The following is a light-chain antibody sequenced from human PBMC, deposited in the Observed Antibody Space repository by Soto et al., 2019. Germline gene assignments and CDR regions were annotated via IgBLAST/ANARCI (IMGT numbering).Light chain of an antibody. Sequence: EIVLTQSPDTLSLSPGERATLSCRASQSVDSNYLAWYQKKTGQAPRVLIYDASIRAPGIPDRFSGSGSGTDFTLTISRLEPEDSAVYYCQQYDSSPLTFGGGTKVQIK. CDR1: QSVDSNY. V-gene: IGKV3-20*01. J-gene: IGKJ4*01. CDR3: QQYDSSPLT. CDR2: DAS.